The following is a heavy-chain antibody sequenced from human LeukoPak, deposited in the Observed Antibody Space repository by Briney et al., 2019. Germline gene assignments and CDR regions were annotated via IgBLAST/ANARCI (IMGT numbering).Heavy chain of an antibody. V-gene: IGHV3-21*03. CDR3: TTGSPYCSGGSCYRLDY. Sequence: PGGSLRLSCAASGFTFSRYSMNWVRQAPGKGLEWVSSISSGSSYIYYADSVKGRFTISRDNAKNSLYLQMNSLKTEDTAVYYCTTGSPYCSGGSCYRLDYWGQGTLVTVSS. CDR1: GFTFSRYS. D-gene: IGHD2-15*01. CDR2: ISSGSSYI. J-gene: IGHJ4*02.